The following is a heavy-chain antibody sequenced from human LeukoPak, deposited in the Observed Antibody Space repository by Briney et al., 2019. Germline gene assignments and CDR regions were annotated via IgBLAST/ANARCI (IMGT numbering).Heavy chain of an antibody. V-gene: IGHV4-4*07. CDR3: ARVTLGRSSWDHNWFDP. D-gene: IGHD6-13*01. J-gene: IGHJ5*02. CDR1: GGSISSYY. Sequence: PSETLSLTCTVSGGSISSYYWSWIRQPAGKGLEWIGRIYTGGSTNYNPSLKSRVTMSVDTSKNQFSLKLSSVTAADTAVYYCARVTLGRSSWDHNWFDPWGQGTLVTVSS. CDR2: IYTGGST.